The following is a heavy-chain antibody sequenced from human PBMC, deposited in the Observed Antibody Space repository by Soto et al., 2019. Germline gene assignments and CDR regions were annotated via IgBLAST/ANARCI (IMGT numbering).Heavy chain of an antibody. CDR2: IKQDEGDK. CDR1: GFTFSDYW. J-gene: IGHJ5*01. V-gene: IGHV3-7*01. CDR3: ARGTNVDSAYRWFDS. Sequence: EVQLVESGGGLVQPGGSLRLSCTASGFTFSDYWMSWVRQAPGKGLEWVAIIKQDEGDKYYVDSVKGRFTISRDNAENSLYLQRNSLRAEDTAVYYCARGTNVDSAYRWFDSWGQGTLVTVSS. D-gene: IGHD3-16*01.